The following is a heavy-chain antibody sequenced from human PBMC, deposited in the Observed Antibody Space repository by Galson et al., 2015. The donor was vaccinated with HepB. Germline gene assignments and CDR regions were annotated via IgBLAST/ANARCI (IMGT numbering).Heavy chain of an antibody. D-gene: IGHD3-22*01. Sequence: QSGAEVKKPGESLKISCKGSGYSFTSYWIGWVRQMPGKGLEWMGIIYPGDSDTRYSPSFQGQVTISADKSISTAYLQWSSLKASDTAMYYCARQPAPWDDSTGAFDIWGQGTMVTVSS. CDR3: ARQPAPWDDSTGAFDI. CDR1: GYSFTSYW. CDR2: IYPGDSDT. V-gene: IGHV5-51*01. J-gene: IGHJ3*02.